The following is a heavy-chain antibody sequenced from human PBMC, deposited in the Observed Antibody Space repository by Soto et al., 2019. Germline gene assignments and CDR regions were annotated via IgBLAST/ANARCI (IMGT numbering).Heavy chain of an antibody. CDR1: GFTFSDHY. V-gene: IGHV3-72*01. Sequence: EAQLVQSGGGLVQPGGSMRLSCEASGFTFSDHYVDWVRQAPGKGLEWVGRSRNKAKKYTTDYAASVKGRFTISRDDSRQSVFLQMNSLKTEDTAVYYCVRITGDRNWFDPWGQGTLVTVSS. CDR2: SRNKAKKYTT. CDR3: VRITGDRNWFDP. J-gene: IGHJ5*02. D-gene: IGHD1-20*01.